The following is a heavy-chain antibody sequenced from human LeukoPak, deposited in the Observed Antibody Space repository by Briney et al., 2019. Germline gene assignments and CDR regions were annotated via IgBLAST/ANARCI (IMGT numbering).Heavy chain of an antibody. CDR1: GGSISSYY. J-gene: IGHJ4*02. CDR2: IYHSGST. V-gene: IGHV4-38-2*02. D-gene: IGHD6-19*01. CDR3: ARRDSSGWFMFDY. Sequence: PSVTLSLTCTVSGGSISSYYWGWIRQPPGKGLEWIGSIYHSGSTYYNPSLKSRVTISVDTSKNQFSLKLSSVTAADTAVYYCARRDSSGWFMFDYWGQGTLVTVSS.